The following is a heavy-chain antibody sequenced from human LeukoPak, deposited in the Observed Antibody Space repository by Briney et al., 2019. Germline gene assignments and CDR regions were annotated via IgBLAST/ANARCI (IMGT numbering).Heavy chain of an antibody. Sequence: SETLSLTCTVSVGSINSPYWSWIRQSPGKGLEWIGYIYNHGGTKYNPSLESRVTISVDTSKSQFSLNVSSVTAADTAVYYCARALYGHYFDCWGQGTLVTVSS. D-gene: IGHD3-10*01. J-gene: IGHJ4*02. CDR2: IYNHGGT. V-gene: IGHV4-59*11. CDR3: ARALYGHYFDC. CDR1: VGSINSPY.